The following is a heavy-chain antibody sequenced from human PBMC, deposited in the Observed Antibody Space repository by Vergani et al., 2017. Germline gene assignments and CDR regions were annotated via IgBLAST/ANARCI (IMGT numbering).Heavy chain of an antibody. CDR2: IYYSGST. CDR1: GGSISSYY. CDR3: ARGGYSSDLGLFDY. J-gene: IGHJ4*02. Sequence: QVQLQESGPGLVKPSETLSLTCTVSGGSISSYYWSWIRQPPGKGLEWIGYIYYSGSTNYNPPLKSRVTISVDTSKNQFSLKLSSVTAADTAVYYCARGGYSSDLGLFDYWGQGTLVTVSS. D-gene: IGHD5-18*01. V-gene: IGHV4-59*01.